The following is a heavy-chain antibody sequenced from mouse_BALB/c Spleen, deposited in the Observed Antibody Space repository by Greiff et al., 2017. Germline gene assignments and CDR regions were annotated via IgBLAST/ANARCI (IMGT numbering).Heavy chain of an antibody. V-gene: IGHV5-12-2*01. CDR3: ARQGGYPAWFAY. CDR1: GFTFSSYT. Sequence: EVHLVESGGGLVQPGGSLKLSCAASGFTFSSYTMSWVRQTPEKRLEWVAYISNGGGSTYYPDTVKGRFTISRDNAKNTLYLQMSSLKSEDTAMYYCARQGGYPAWFAYWGQGTLVTVSA. J-gene: IGHJ3*01. D-gene: IGHD2-14*01. CDR2: ISNGGGST.